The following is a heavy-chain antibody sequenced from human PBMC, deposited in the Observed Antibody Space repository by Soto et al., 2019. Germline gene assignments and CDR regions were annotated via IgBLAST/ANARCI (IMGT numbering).Heavy chain of an antibody. CDR2: ISYDGSNK. J-gene: IGHJ4*02. Sequence: QVQLVESGGGVVQPGRSLRLSCAASGFTFSSYAMHWVRQAPGKGLEWVAVISYDGSNKYYADSVKGRFTISRDNSKNTLYLQMNSLRAEDTAVYYCARESGSYRSPYFDYCGQGTLVTVSS. V-gene: IGHV3-30-3*01. D-gene: IGHD1-26*01. CDR3: ARESGSYRSPYFDY. CDR1: GFTFSSYA.